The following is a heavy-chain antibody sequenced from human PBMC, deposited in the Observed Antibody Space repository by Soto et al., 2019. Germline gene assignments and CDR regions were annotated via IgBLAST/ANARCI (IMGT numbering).Heavy chain of an antibody. J-gene: IGHJ4*02. CDR3: ARDSTSASGSYYNLDY. CDR2: FGST. Sequence: QVQLQESSPGLVKPSETLSLTCTVSGDSISSHYWSWIRQPPGKGLEWIGFGSTKYNPSLKSRISISVDTTKNQFSRNLTSATPADTAVYYCARDSTSASGSYYNLDYWGQGTLVTVSS. V-gene: IGHV4-59*11. CDR1: GDSISSHY. D-gene: IGHD3-10*01.